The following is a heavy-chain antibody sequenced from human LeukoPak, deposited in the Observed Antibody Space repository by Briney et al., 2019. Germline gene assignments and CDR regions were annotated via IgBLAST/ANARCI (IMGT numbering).Heavy chain of an antibody. CDR1: GFNFGDHA. V-gene: IGHV3-23*01. D-gene: IGHD6-13*01. J-gene: IGHJ4*02. CDR3: AKEEGTGYSSSWPNFDY. Sequence: PGGSLRLSCAASGFNFGDHAMRWVRQAPGKGLEWVAAISGISGSTTIYADSVKGRFTVSRDNSKNTLYLQMNSLRAEDTAVYYCAKEEGTGYSSSWPNFDYWGQGTLVTVSS. CDR2: ISGISGSTT.